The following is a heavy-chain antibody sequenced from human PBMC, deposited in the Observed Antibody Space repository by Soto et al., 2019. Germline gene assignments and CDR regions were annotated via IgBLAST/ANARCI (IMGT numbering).Heavy chain of an antibody. CDR3: ASRKKPSDAFDF. J-gene: IGHJ3*01. CDR2: LYFDASHL. Sequence: PGESLKISCTASGYSSTPFWLGWVRQMPGKGMEWMAFLYFDASHLRYIPSFQDQVTISADMSISIASLQWGSLKAPDTAMYYCASRKKPSDAFDFWGQGTMVTVSS. CDR1: GYSSTPFW. V-gene: IGHV5-51*01.